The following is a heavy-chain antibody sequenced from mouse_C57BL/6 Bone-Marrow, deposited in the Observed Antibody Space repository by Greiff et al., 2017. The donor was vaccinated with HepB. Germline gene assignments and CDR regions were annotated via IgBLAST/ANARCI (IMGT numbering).Heavy chain of an antibody. D-gene: IGHD1-1*01. V-gene: IGHV1-55*01. CDR2: IYPGSGST. Sequence: VQLQQSGAELVKPGASVKMSCKASGYTFTSYWITWVKQRPGQGLEWIGDIYPGSGSTNYNEKFKGKATLTADKSSSTAYMQLSSLTSEDSAVYFCARGYYGSPFAYWGQGTLVTVSA. CDR3: ARGYYGSPFAY. CDR1: GYTFTSYW. J-gene: IGHJ3*01.